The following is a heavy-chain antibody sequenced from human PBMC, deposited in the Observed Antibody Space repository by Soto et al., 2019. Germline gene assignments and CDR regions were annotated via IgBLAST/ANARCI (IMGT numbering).Heavy chain of an antibody. CDR3: ARAKGDNYGLFDS. V-gene: IGHV3-74*01. CDR1: GFTFSSYW. Sequence: GGSLRLSCAASGFTFSSYWMHWVRQAPGKGLVWVSRVNTDGSRTNYADSVKGRFTMSRDSARNTVYLQTNSLRAEDTAVYYCARAKGDNYGLFDSWGQGIMVTVSS. J-gene: IGHJ4*02. D-gene: IGHD5-18*01. CDR2: VNTDGSRT.